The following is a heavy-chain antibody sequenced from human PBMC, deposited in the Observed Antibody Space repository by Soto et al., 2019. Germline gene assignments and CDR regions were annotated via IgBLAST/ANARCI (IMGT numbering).Heavy chain of an antibody. CDR1: GVSISSYY. CDR2: IYYSGST. CDR3: ARSGTGAPTRPYYFDY. Sequence: PSETLSLTCTVSGVSISSYYWSWIRHPPGKGLEWIGYIYYSGSTNYNPSLKSRVTISVGTSKNQFSLKLSSVTAADTAVYYWARSGTGAPTRPYYFDYWGQGTLVTVSS. D-gene: IGHD1-26*01. J-gene: IGHJ4*02. V-gene: IGHV4-59*01.